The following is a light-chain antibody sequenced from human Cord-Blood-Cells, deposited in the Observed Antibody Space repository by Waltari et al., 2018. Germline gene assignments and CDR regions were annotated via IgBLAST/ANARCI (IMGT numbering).Light chain of an antibody. CDR2: DVS. CDR1: SSDVGGYNY. CDR3: SSYASSSTFV. Sequence: QSALTQPASVSGSPGQSITISCTGTSSDVGGYNYVSWYQQHPGKAPKIMIYDVSKRPSGVSNRFSGSKSGTPASLTISGLQAEDEADYYCSSYASSSTFVFGGGTKLTVL. J-gene: IGLJ2*01. V-gene: IGLV2-14*01.